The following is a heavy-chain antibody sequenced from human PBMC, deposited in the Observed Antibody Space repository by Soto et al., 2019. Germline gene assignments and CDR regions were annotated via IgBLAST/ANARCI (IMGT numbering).Heavy chain of an antibody. V-gene: IGHV3-30*18. J-gene: IGHJ4*02. CDR3: AKDGGGLFVLAN. D-gene: IGHD2-15*01. CDR1: GFSFSRHG. Sequence: QVKLVESGGGVVQPGRSLRLSCTASGFSFSRHGMHWVRQAPGKGLEWVAVSSYDGSKRNYGEAVKGRFTISRENSENTVYLHMNSLRREDTAVYYCAKDGGGLFVLANWGQGTLVTVSS. CDR2: SSYDGSKR.